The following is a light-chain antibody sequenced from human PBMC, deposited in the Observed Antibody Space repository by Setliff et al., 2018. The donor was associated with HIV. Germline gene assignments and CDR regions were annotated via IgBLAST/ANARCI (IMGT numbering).Light chain of an antibody. J-gene: IGLJ1*01. CDR3: CSYAGSAFYV. Sequence: QSVLTQPASVSGSPGQSITISGTGTSSDGGGYKYVYWYQQHPANPPKLMIYEVSVRHAGVSNRFSGSKSGNTGSLSISGLQAEDEADYFCCSYAGSAFYVFGIGTRSPS. CDR1: SSDGGGYKY. CDR2: EVS. V-gene: IGLV2-14*01.